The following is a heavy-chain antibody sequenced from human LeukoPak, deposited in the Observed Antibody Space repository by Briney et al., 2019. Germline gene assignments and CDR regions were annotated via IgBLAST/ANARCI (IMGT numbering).Heavy chain of an antibody. J-gene: IGHJ4*02. CDR3: AKGYGFDS. V-gene: IGHV1-69*10. CDR2: IIPILGKV. CDR1: GVVFISYA. Sequence: SVKVSCKASGVVFISYAFSWVRQAPGQGLEWMGWIIPILGKVEYAQEFQGRVTITADKPTSTVYVELSGLRSEDTAVYYCAKGYGFDSWGQGTLVIVSS. D-gene: IGHD1-14*01.